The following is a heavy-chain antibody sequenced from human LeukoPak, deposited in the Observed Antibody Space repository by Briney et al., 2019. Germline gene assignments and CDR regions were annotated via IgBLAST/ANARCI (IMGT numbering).Heavy chain of an antibody. CDR2: ISGSAGST. CDR1: GFTFSSYA. Sequence: RPGGSLRLSCAASGFTFSSYAMSWVRQAPGKGLEWVSAISGSAGSTYYADSVKGRFTISRDNSKNTLYLQMNSLRAEDTAVYYCAKNLHRDYYDSSGYYFFDYWGQGTLVTVSS. J-gene: IGHJ4*02. CDR3: AKNLHRDYYDSSGYYFFDY. D-gene: IGHD3-22*01. V-gene: IGHV3-23*01.